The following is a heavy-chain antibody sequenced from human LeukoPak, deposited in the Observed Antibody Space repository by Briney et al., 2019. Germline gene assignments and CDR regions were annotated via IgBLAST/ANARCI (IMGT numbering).Heavy chain of an antibody. J-gene: IGHJ4*02. V-gene: IGHV4-4*02. CDR1: GGSISSRNW. Sequence: SETLSLTCAVSGGSISSRNWWSWVRQPPGKGLEWIGEIYHSGSINYNPSLKSRVTISVDKSKNQLSLRLTSVTAADTAVYYCARGGRNYRYYFDYWGQGTLVTVSS. CDR2: IYHSGSI. CDR3: ARGGRNYRYYFDY. D-gene: IGHD4-11*01.